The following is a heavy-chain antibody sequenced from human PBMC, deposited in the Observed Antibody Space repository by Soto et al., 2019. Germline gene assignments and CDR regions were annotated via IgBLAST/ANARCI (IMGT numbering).Heavy chain of an antibody. D-gene: IGHD2-15*01. V-gene: IGHV4-31*03. CDR1: GGSISSGGFY. Sequence: QVQLQESDPGLVQPSQTLSLTCTVSGGSISSGGFYWSCIRQHPEKGLEWSGGIYHSGNTYYNPALKTRVTLLEYPSKTQFALKLISVTDADTSVSYCARVTYQYHASSGVQNRFDHWGQGTLVTVSS. CDR3: ARVTYQYHASSGVQNRFDH. CDR2: IYHSGNT. J-gene: IGHJ5*02.